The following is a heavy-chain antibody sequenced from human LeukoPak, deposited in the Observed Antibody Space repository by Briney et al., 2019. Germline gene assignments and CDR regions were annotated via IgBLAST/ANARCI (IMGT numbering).Heavy chain of an antibody. J-gene: IGHJ6*02. CDR2: IYPGDSDT. CDR1: GYSFTSYW. Sequence: GESLKISCKGSGYSFTSYWIGWVRQMPGKGLEWMGIIYPGDSDTRYSPSFQGQVTISADKSISTAYLQWSSLKASDTAMYYCARSPGGYCSSTSCYSDYYYGMDVWGQGTTVTVSS. CDR3: ARSPGGYCSSTSCYSDYYYGMDV. D-gene: IGHD2-2*01. V-gene: IGHV5-51*01.